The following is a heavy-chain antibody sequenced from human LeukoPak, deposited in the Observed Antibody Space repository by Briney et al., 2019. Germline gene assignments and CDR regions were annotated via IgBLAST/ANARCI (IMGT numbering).Heavy chain of an antibody. J-gene: IGHJ4*02. CDR1: GGSISSSSYY. CDR3: ASITVGYCSSTSCLMFDY. Sequence: SETLSLTCTVSGGSISSSSYYWGWIRQPPGKGLEWIGSIYYSGSTYYNPSLKSRVTISVDTSKNQFSLKLSSVTAADTAVYYCASITVGYCSSTSCLMFDYWGQGTLVTVSS. D-gene: IGHD2-2*01. V-gene: IGHV4-39*01. CDR2: IYYSGST.